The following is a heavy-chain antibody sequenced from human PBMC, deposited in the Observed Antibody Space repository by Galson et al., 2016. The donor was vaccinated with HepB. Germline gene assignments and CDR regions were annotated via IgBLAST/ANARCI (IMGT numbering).Heavy chain of an antibody. Sequence: PALVKPTQTLTLTCTFSGFSLSTSGMRVSWIRQPPGKALEWLARIDWDDDKFYSTSLKTRLTISKDTSKNQVVLTMTNIDPVDTATYYCARIPGGYQGPQYGMDVWGQGTTVTVSS. V-gene: IGHV2-70*04. J-gene: IGHJ6*02. CDR1: GFSLSTSGMR. D-gene: IGHD1-26*01. CDR2: IDWDDDK. CDR3: ARIPGGYQGPQYGMDV.